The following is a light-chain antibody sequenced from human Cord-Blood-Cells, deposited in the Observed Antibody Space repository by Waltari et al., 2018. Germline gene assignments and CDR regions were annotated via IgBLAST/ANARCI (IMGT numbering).Light chain of an antibody. CDR3: QVWDSSSDHVV. CDR1: NIGSKS. Sequence: SYVLTQPPSVSVAPGKTARITCGGNNIGSKSVHWYQQKPGQAPVLVIYYDSDRPSVIPERFSGSNSGNTATLTISRVESGDEADYDCQVWDSSSDHVVFGGGTKLTVL. J-gene: IGLJ2*01. CDR2: YDS. V-gene: IGLV3-21*04.